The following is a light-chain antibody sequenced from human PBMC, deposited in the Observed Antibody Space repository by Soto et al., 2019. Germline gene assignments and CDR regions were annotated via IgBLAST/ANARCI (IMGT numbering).Light chain of an antibody. Sequence: DIQMTQSPSSLSASVGYRVTITCLSSQSISYYLNWYQQKQGRAPRLLIYSTSTLQSGVPSKFSGSASGTDFTLTISSLQPEDFATYYCQQSYSTPWTFGQGTKVDIK. V-gene: IGKV1-39*01. CDR1: QSISYY. CDR2: STS. J-gene: IGKJ1*01. CDR3: QQSYSTPWT.